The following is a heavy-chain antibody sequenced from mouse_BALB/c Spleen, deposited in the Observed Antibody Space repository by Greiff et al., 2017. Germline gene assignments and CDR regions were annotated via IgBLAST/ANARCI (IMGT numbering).Heavy chain of an antibody. V-gene: IGHV5-6*01. CDR3: ARGGYDKAWFGY. Sequence: EVKLVESGGDLVKPGGSLKLSCAASGFTFSSYGMSWVRQTPDKRLEWVATISSGGSYTYYPDSVKGRFTISRDNAKNTLYLQMSSLKSEGTAMYYCARGGYDKAWFGYWGQGTLVTVSA. D-gene: IGHD2-2*01. CDR2: ISSGGSYT. CDR1: GFTFSSYG. J-gene: IGHJ3*01.